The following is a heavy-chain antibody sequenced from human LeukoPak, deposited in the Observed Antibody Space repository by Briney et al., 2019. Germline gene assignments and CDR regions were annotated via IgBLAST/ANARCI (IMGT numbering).Heavy chain of an antibody. CDR1: RFTFSSYG. Sequence: GGSLRLSCAASRFTFSSYGMHWVRQAPGKGLEWVAVISYDGSNKYYADSVKGRFTISRDNSKNTLYLQMNSLRAEDTAVYYCARVPLVGATYYYYMDVWGKGTTVTVSS. D-gene: IGHD1-26*01. CDR2: ISYDGSNK. V-gene: IGHV3-30*03. J-gene: IGHJ6*03. CDR3: ARVPLVGATYYYYMDV.